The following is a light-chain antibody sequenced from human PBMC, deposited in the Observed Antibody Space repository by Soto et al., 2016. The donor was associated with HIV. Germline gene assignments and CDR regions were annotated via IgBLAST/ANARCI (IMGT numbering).Light chain of an antibody. CDR2: AAS. CDR1: QSISKY. J-gene: IGKJ2*01. Sequence: DIQLTQSPSSLSASVGDRVTITCRSSQSISKYLNWYQQKPGKASKLLIYAASSLQSGVPSRFSGSESGTDFTLTISSLQPEDFATYYCQQTYNTRMYTFGQGTKLEIK. V-gene: IGKV1-39*01. CDR3: QQTYNTRMYT.